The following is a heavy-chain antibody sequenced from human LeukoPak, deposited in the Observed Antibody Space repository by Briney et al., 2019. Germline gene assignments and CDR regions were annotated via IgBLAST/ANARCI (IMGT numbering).Heavy chain of an antibody. CDR1: GDSVTSGGYF. J-gene: IGHJ3*02. V-gene: IGHV4-31*11. Sequence: SQTLSLACAVSGDSVTSGGYFWTWIRQLPGKGLEWIGSISNSGTTSYNPSLKSRLSISLDTSNNHFPLRLGSVTAADTAVYYCARDVVVTSSPDAFDIWGQGTMVIVSS. CDR2: ISNSGTT. CDR3: ARDVVVTSSPDAFDI. D-gene: IGHD2-21*02.